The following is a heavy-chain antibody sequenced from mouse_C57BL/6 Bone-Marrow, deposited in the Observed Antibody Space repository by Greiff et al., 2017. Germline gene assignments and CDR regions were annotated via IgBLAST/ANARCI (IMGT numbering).Heavy chain of an antibody. D-gene: IGHD1-1*01. Sequence: QVQLQQSGPELVKPGASVKLSCKASGYTFTSYDINWVKQRPGQGLEWLGWSDPSDGSTKYNEKFKGKATLTVDTSSSTAYMELHSLTSEVSAVYFCARDYGSSYWYFDVWGTGTTVTVSS. V-gene: IGHV1-85*01. CDR3: ARDYGSSYWYFDV. CDR1: GYTFTSYD. CDR2: SDPSDGST. J-gene: IGHJ1*03.